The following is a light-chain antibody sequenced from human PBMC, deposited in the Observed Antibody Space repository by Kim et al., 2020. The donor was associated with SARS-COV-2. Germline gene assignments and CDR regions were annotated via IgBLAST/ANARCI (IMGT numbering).Light chain of an antibody. CDR2: VGTGGIVG. J-gene: IGLJ2*01. CDR3: GADHGSGSNFVYV. CDR1: SGYSNYK. V-gene: IGLV9-49*01. Sequence: CTLSSGYSNYKVDWYQQRPGKDPRFVMRVGTGGIVGSKGDGIPDRFSVLGSGLNRYLTIKNIQEEDESDYHCGADHGSGSNFVYVFGGGTQLTVL.